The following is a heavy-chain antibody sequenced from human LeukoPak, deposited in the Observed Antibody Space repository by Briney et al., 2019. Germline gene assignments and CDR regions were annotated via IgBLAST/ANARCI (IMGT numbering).Heavy chain of an antibody. V-gene: IGHV1-2*02. CDR2: INPNSGGT. CDR1: GYTFTGYY. J-gene: IGHJ6*02. Sequence: ASVKVSCKASGYTFTGYYMHWVRQAPGQGLEWMGWINPNSGGTNYAQKFQGRVTMTRDTSISTAYMELSRLRSDDTAVYYCASIGLPQGGHNYYYYYGMDVWGQGTTVTVSS. D-gene: IGHD3-16*01. CDR3: ASIGLPQGGHNYYYYYGMDV.